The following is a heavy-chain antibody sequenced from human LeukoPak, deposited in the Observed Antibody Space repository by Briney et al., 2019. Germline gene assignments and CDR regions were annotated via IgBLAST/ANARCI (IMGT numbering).Heavy chain of an antibody. Sequence: GGSLRLSCAASGFTFSSYGMSWVRQAPGKGLEWVSAISGSGGSTYYADSVKGRFTISRDNSKNTLYLQMNSLSAEDTAVYYCAKVYSGYDSCDYWGQGTLVTVSS. J-gene: IGHJ4*02. CDR3: AKVYSGYDSCDY. V-gene: IGHV3-23*01. CDR2: ISGSGGST. D-gene: IGHD5-12*01. CDR1: GFTFSSYG.